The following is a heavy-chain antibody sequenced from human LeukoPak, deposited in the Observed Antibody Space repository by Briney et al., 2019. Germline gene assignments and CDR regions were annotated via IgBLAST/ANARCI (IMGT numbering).Heavy chain of an antibody. V-gene: IGHV3-21*01. CDR2: ISSSSSYI. J-gene: IGHJ4*02. D-gene: IGHD3-3*01. CDR1: GFTFSSYS. CDR3: ARVSSDDFWSGYPLDY. Sequence: GGSLRLSCAASGFTFSSYSMNWVRQAPGKGLEWVSSISSSSSYIYYADSVKGRFTISRDNAKNSLYLQMNSLRAEDTAVYYCARVSSDDFWSGYPLDYWGQGTLVTVSS.